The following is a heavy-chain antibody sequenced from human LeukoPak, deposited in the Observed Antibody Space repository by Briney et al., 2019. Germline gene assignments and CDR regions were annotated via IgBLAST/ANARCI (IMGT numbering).Heavy chain of an antibody. V-gene: IGHV4-59*01. CDR3: ARGGRRYSSGWYDS. Sequence: SETLSLTCTVSGDSITNYYWSWIRQPPGKGLEWIGFIYYSGSTNYNPSLKSRVTISVDTSKNQFSLKPSSVTAADTAMYYCARGGRRYSSGWYDSWGQGTLVTVSS. CDR1: GDSITNYY. CDR2: IYYSGST. D-gene: IGHD6-19*01. J-gene: IGHJ5*01.